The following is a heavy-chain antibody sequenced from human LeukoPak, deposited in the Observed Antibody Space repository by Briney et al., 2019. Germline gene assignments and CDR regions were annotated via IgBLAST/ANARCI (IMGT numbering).Heavy chain of an antibody. CDR3: ARLDYDSSGLIDY. CDR2: ISYSGST. J-gene: IGHJ4*02. CDR1: GGSISSRSYY. Sequence: PSETLSLTCTVSGGSISSRSYYWGWIRQPTGRGLEWIGSISYSGSTYYNPSLKSRVTISVDTSKNQFSLTLSSVTAADTAVYNCARLDYDSSGLIDYWGQGTLVTVSS. V-gene: IGHV4-39*01. D-gene: IGHD3-22*01.